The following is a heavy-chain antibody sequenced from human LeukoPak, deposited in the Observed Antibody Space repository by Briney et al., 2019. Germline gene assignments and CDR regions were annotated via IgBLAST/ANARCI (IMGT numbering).Heavy chain of an antibody. CDR2: ISSSSSYI. D-gene: IGHD4-11*01. CDR1: GFTFSSYS. V-gene: IGHV3-21*01. J-gene: IGHJ5*02. CDR3: ARDPHDYIGP. Sequence: GSLRLSCAASGFTFSSYSMSWVRQAPGKGLEWVSSISSSSSYIYYADSVKGRFTISRDNAKNSLYLQMNSLRAEDTAVYYCARDPHDYIGPWGQGTLVTVSS.